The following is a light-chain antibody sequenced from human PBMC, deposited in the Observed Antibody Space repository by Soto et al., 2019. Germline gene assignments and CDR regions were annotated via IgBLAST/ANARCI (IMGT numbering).Light chain of an antibody. V-gene: IGKV1-5*01. Sequence: DIQMTQSPSTLSASLGDSVTITCRASQSINKWLAWYQQKPGKAPNLLIFDASNLQSGVPSRFSGSGFGTEFTLIISSLQPEDVATYYCQQYNSDSSFGGGTKVEIK. CDR2: DAS. J-gene: IGKJ4*01. CDR3: QQYNSDSS. CDR1: QSINKW.